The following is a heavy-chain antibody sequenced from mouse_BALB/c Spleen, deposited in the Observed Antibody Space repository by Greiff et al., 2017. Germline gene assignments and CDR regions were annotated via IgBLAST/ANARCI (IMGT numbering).Heavy chain of an antibody. CDR3: ARGTTATAY. D-gene: IGHD1-2*01. J-gene: IGHJ3*01. CDR1: GFNIKDTY. Sequence: EVMLVESGAELVKPGASVKLSCTASGFNIKDTYMHWVKQRPEQGLEWIGRIDPANGNTKYDPKFQGKATITADTSSNTAYLQLSSLTSEDTAVYYCARGTTATAYWGQGTLVTVSA. V-gene: IGHV14-3*02. CDR2: IDPANGNT.